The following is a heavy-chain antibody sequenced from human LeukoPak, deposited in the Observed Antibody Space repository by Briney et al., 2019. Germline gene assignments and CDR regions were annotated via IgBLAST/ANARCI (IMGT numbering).Heavy chain of an antibody. CDR1: GGSFSGYY. Sequence: SETLSLTCAVYGGSFSGYYWSWIRQPPGKGLEWIGEINHSGSTNYNPSLKSRVTISVDTSKNQFSLKLSSVTAADTAVYCCARGGRGALAYCGGDCYTPEWGPYYFDYWGQGTLVTVSS. V-gene: IGHV4-34*01. CDR2: INHSGST. J-gene: IGHJ4*02. D-gene: IGHD2-21*02. CDR3: ARGGRGALAYCGGDCYTPEWGPYYFDY.